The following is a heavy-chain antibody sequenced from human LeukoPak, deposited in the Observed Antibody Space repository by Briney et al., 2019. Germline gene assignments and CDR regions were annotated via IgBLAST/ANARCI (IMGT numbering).Heavy chain of an antibody. CDR2: ISPSGGST. J-gene: IGHJ5*02. D-gene: IGHD2-2*03. V-gene: IGHV1-46*03. CDR3: ARGVDIVVVPAAIHP. CDR1: GYTFISYY. Sequence: ASVKVSCKASGYTFISYYMHWVRQAPGQGLEWMGIISPSGGSTSYAQKFQGRVTMTRDTSTSTVYMELSSLRSEDTAVYYCARGVDIVVVPAAIHPWGQGTLVTVSS.